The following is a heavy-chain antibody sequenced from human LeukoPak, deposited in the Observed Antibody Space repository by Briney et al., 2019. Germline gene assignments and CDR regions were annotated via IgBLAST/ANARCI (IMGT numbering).Heavy chain of an antibody. J-gene: IGHJ5*02. CDR3: ARDPEGGYDDSYPGGP. Sequence: SVKVSCKASGGTFSSYAISWVRQAPGQGLEWMGGVIPIFGTANYAQKFQGRVTITTDESTSTAYMELGSLRSEDTAVYYGARDPEGGYDDSYPGGPWGQGTLVTVSS. D-gene: IGHD3-22*01. CDR1: GGTFSSYA. V-gene: IGHV1-69*05. CDR2: VIPIFGTA.